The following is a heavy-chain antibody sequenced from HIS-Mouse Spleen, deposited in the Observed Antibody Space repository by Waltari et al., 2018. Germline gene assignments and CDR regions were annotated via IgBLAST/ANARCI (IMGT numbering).Heavy chain of an antibody. V-gene: IGHV3-7*01. Sequence: EVQLVESGVGLVQPGGSVRRSCSAFVFTVWTFWLTVFCQAPGKGLEWVANIKQDGSEKYYVDSVKGRFTISRDNAKNSLYLQMNSLRAEDTAVYYCARSGSSGWLGFDYWGQGTLVTVSS. D-gene: IGHD6-19*01. CDR2: IKQDGSEK. CDR1: VFTVWTFW. J-gene: IGHJ4*02. CDR3: ARSGSSGWLGFDY.